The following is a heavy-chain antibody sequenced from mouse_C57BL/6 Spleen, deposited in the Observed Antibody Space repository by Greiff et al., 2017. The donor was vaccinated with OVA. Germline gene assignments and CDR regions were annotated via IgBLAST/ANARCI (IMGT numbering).Heavy chain of an antibody. Sequence: QVQLQQPGAELVKPGASVKLSCKASGYTFTSYWMHWVKQRPGRGLEWIGRIDLNSGGTKYNEKFKSKATLTVDKPSSTAYMQLSSLTSEDSAVYYCARIFTTVVAEGDVWGTGTTVTVSS. CDR1: GYTFTSYW. CDR3: ARIFTTVVAEGDV. D-gene: IGHD1-1*01. J-gene: IGHJ1*03. CDR2: IDLNSGGT. V-gene: IGHV1-72*01.